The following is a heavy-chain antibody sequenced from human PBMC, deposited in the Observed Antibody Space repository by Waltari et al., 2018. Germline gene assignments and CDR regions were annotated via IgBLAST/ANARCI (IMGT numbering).Heavy chain of an antibody. CDR1: GFTFDDYA. CDR2: ITWNSGSR. CDR3: AKDQSNYYYGMDV. V-gene: IGHV3-9*01. Sequence: EVHLVESGGGLVQPGRSLRLSCAASGFTFDDYAMHWVRQAPGKGLEWVSGITWNSGSRGYADSVKGRFTISRDSAKNSLYLQMNSLRPDDTALYYWAKDQSNYYYGMDVWGQGTTVTVSS. D-gene: IGHD6-6*01. J-gene: IGHJ6*02.